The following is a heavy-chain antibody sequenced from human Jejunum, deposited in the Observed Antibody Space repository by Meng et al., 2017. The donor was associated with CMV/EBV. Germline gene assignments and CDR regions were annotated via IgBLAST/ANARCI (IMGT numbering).Heavy chain of an antibody. D-gene: IGHD1-1*01. J-gene: IGHJ6*02. CDR3: ARVTTFVYGMDV. CDR1: GVTLSNSA. V-gene: IGHV1-69*04. Sequence: KASGVTLSNSAITGVRQVPGQGLEWLGRIIPVLGVANYAQKFQGRVTLTAVKSTSTTYMELSSLRSEDTAVYYCARVTTFVYGMDVWGQGTTVTVSS. CDR2: IIPVLGVA.